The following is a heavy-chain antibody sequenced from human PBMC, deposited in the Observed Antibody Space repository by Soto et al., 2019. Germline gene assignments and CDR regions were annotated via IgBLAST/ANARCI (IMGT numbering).Heavy chain of an antibody. D-gene: IGHD4-17*01. J-gene: IGHJ1*01. Sequence: QVQLQQWGAGLLKPSETLSLTCAVYGGSFSGYYWCWIRQPPGKGLEWIGEINHSGSTNYNPSLKSRVTISVDTSKNQFSLKLSSVIAADTAVYYCARGVTTVTTVRYFQHWGQGTLVTVSS. V-gene: IGHV4-34*01. CDR2: INHSGST. CDR3: ARGVTTVTTVRYFQH. CDR1: GGSFSGYY.